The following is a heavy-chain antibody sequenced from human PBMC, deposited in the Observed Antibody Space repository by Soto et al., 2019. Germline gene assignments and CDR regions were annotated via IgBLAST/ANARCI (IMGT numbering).Heavy chain of an antibody. CDR1: GGPFSDYA. V-gene: IGHV1-69*01. D-gene: IGHD3-10*01. CDR3: ARDLDYYGSGNYYTRIDY. Sequence: QVQLVHSGAEVKKPGSSVKVSCKVSGGPFSDYAVSWVRQAPGQGLEWMGGIIPMFGTANYAQKFQGRVTITADESTTTAYMELSSLRSEDTAVYYCARDLDYYGSGNYYTRIDYWGQGTLVTVSS. CDR2: IIPMFGTA. J-gene: IGHJ4*02.